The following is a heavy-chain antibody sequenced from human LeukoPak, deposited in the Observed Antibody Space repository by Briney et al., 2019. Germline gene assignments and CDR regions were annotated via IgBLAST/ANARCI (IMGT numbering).Heavy chain of an antibody. J-gene: IGHJ1*01. CDR1: GFTSSDYY. CDR2: ISSSSDYT. CDR3: ARGGAVDDLFQH. Sequence: GGSLRLSCAASGFTSSDYYMSWIRQAPGKGLEWVSYISSSSDYTNYADSVKGRFTISRDNAKNSLYLQMNSLRVEDTAVYYCARGGAVDDLFQHWGQGTLVSVSS. V-gene: IGHV3-11*06. D-gene: IGHD6-19*01.